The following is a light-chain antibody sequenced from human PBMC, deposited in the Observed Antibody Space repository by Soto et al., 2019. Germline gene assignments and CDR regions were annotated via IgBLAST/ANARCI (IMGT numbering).Light chain of an antibody. V-gene: IGKV1-8*01. CDR3: KQYNNWPWT. CDR2: AAY. CDR1: QGISSY. Sequence: AIRMTQSPSSFSASTGDRVTITCRASQGISSYLAWYQQKPGKAPKLLIYAAYTLQSGVQSRFSGSGSGTEFTLTISSLQSEDFAVYYCKQYNNWPWTFGQGTKVDNK. J-gene: IGKJ1*01.